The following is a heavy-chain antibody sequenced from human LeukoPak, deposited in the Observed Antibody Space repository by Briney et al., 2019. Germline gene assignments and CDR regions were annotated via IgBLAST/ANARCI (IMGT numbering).Heavy chain of an antibody. D-gene: IGHD3-10*01. CDR2: IGGSIGST. CDR3: AKEGLWFGEFDFDY. J-gene: IGHJ4*02. Sequence: PGGSLRLSCAASGFSFSNYAMSWVRQGPGKGLEWVSAIGGSIGSTFYADSVKGRFTISRDNSKNTLYLQMNSLRAEDTAVYYCAKEGLWFGEFDFDYWGQGTLVTVSS. V-gene: IGHV3-23*01. CDR1: GFSFSNYA.